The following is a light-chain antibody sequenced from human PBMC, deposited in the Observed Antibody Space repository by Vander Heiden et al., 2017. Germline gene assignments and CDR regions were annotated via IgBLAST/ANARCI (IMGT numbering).Light chain of an antibody. CDR1: QSLGSN. Sequence: EIVLTQSPATLSVSPGERATLSCRASQSLGSNLAWYQQKPGQAPRLLFYGASTRATGIPARFSGSGSGTEFTRTISSLQSDDFAFYYCQQYNDWPITFGQGTRLEIK. CDR2: GAS. V-gene: IGKV3-15*01. J-gene: IGKJ5*01. CDR3: QQYNDWPIT.